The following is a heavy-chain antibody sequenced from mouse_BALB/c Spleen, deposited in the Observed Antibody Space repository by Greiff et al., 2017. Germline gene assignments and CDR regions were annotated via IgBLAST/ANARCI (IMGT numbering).Heavy chain of an antibody. Sequence: DVKLQESGPGLVKPSQSLSLTCTVTGYSITSDYAWNWIRQFPGNKLEWMGYISYSGSTSYNPSLKSRISITRDTSKNQFFLQLNSVTTEDTATYYCARSYYGYFDYWGQGTTLTVSS. CDR1: GYSITSDYA. J-gene: IGHJ2*01. CDR2: ISYSGST. D-gene: IGHD1-1*01. V-gene: IGHV3-2*02. CDR3: ARSYYGYFDY.